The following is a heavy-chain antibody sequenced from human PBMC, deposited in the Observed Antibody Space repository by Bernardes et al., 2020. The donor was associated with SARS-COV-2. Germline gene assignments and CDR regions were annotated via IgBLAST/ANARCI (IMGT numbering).Heavy chain of an antibody. D-gene: IGHD3-10*01. J-gene: IGHJ4*02. V-gene: IGHV3-43*01. CDR1: GFTFDDYT. CDR3: AKAMVRGVITSYYFDY. Sequence: GGSLRLSCAASGFTFDDYTMHWVRQAPGKGLEWVSLISWDGGSTYYADSVKGRFTISRDNSKNSLYLQMNSLRTEDTALYYCAKAMVRGVITSYYFDYWGQGTLVTVSS. CDR2: ISWDGGST.